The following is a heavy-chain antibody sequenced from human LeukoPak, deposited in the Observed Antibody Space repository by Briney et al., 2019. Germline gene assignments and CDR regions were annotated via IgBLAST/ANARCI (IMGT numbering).Heavy chain of an antibody. D-gene: IGHD3-22*01. Sequence: SETLSLTCTISGDSISDYYWNWIRQPPGKGLEWIGYIYYSGSTNYNPSLKSRVTISVDTSKNQFSLKLSSVTAADTAVYYCASREENYYDSSGYGYYYGMDVWGQGTTVTVSS. V-gene: IGHV4-59*01. CDR1: GDSISDYY. CDR3: ASREENYYDSSGYGYYYGMDV. J-gene: IGHJ6*02. CDR2: IYYSGST.